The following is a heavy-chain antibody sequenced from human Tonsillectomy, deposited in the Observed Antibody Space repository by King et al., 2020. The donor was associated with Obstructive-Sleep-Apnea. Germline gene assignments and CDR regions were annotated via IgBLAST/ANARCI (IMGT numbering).Heavy chain of an antibody. Sequence: HVQLQQWGARLLKPSETLSLTCAVYGGSFSGYYWSWIRQPPGKGLEWIGEINHSGSTNYNPSLKSRVTISVDTSKNQFSLKLSSVPAADTAVYFCARSLAAAGPYYFDYWGQGTLVPVSS. V-gene: IGHV4-34*01. D-gene: IGHD6-13*01. J-gene: IGHJ4*02. CDR3: ARSLAAAGPYYFDY. CDR2: INHSGST. CDR1: GGSFSGYY.